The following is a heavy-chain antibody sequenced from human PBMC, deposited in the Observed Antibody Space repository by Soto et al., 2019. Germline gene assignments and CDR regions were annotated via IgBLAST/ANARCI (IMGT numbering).Heavy chain of an antibody. CDR1: GFTFSSYG. J-gene: IGHJ4*02. D-gene: IGHD3-22*01. Sequence: GGSLRLSCAASGFTFSSYGMHWVRQAPGKGLEWVAVISYDGSNKYYADSVKGRFTISRDNSKNTLYLQMNSLRAEDTAVYYCAKDSSYDSSGYYYDYWGRGTLVTVSS. CDR2: ISYDGSNK. CDR3: AKDSSYDSSGYYYDY. V-gene: IGHV3-30*18.